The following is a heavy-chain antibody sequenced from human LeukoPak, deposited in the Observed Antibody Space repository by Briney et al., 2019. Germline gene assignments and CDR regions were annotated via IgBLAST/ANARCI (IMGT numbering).Heavy chain of an antibody. V-gene: IGHV3-66*01. CDR1: GFTVSTNY. CDR2: LYSGGAT. J-gene: IGHJ4*02. D-gene: IGHD3-16*01. Sequence: PGGSLRLSCAASGFTVSTNYMSWVRQAPGKGLQWISVLYSGGATYYAAYVKGRFTIPTHNSKNTVFLQMKNLTAEDTAVYFCATMELWGECWGQGTLVIVSS. CDR3: ATMELWGEC.